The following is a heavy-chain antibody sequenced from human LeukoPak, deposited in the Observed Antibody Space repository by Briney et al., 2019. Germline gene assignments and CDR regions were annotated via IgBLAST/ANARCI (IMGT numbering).Heavy chain of an antibody. Sequence: GGSLRLSCAASGFTFSSYGMSWVRQAPGKGLEWVSAISGSGGSTYYADSVKGRFTISRDNSKNTLYLQMNSLRAEDTAVYYCAKDSANYDFWSGYYGVLDYWGRGTLVTVSS. V-gene: IGHV3-23*01. CDR2: ISGSGGST. D-gene: IGHD3-3*01. J-gene: IGHJ4*02. CDR1: GFTFSSYG. CDR3: AKDSANYDFWSGYYGVLDY.